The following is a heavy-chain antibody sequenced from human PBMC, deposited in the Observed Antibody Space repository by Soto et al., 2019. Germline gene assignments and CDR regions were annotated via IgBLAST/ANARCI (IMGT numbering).Heavy chain of an antibody. V-gene: IGHV4-61*01. D-gene: IGHD6-13*01. CDR1: GGSVSSGSYY. CDR2: IYYSGST. Sequence: SETLSLTCTVSGGSVSSGSYYWSWIRQPPGKGLEWIGYIYYSGSTNYNPSLKSRVTISEDTSKSQFSLKVNSMTAADTAVYYCARYRREAVAGYTLDNWGQGILVTVSS. CDR3: ARYRREAVAGYTLDN. J-gene: IGHJ4*02.